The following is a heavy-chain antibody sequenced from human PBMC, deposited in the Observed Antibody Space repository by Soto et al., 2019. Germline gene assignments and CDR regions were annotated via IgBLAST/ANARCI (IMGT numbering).Heavy chain of an antibody. J-gene: IGHJ2*01. CDR2: INHSGST. Sequence: QVQLQQWGAGLLKPSATLSLTCAVYGGSFSGYYWSWIRQPPGKGLEWIGAINHSGSTNYNPSLKSRGTISVYTAKSQFSLKLSSVTAADTAVYYCASTSVRWYFDLWVRGTLVTVSS. CDR1: GGSFSGYY. CDR3: ASTSVRWYFDL. V-gene: IGHV4-34*01.